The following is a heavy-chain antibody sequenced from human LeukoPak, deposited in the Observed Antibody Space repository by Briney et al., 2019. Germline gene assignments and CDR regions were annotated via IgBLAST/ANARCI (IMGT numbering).Heavy chain of an antibody. CDR3: ARAPGDFWSGYWFDP. D-gene: IGHD3-3*01. Sequence: SETLSLTCTVSGGSISSYYWSWIRQPSGKGLEWIGYIYYSGSTNYNPSLKSRVTISVGTSTNQFSLKLTSVTAADTAVYYCARAPGDFWSGYWFDPWGQGTLVTVSS. CDR1: GGSISSYY. J-gene: IGHJ5*02. CDR2: IYYSGST. V-gene: IGHV4-59*01.